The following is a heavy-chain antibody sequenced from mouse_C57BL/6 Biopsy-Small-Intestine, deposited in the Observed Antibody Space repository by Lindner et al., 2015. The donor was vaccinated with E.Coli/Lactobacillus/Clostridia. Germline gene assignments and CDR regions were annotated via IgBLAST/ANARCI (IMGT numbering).Heavy chain of an antibody. Sequence: VQLQESGPELVKPGASVKISCKASDYAFSSSWVNWVKQRPGKGLEWIGRIYPGNGDTNYNGKFRGKAALTADKSSSTAYMQLSSLTSEDSAVYFCARFGYGAMDYWGQGTSVTVSS. V-gene: IGHV1-82*01. J-gene: IGHJ4*01. CDR3: ARFGYGAMDY. CDR1: DYAFSSSW. D-gene: IGHD1-1*01. CDR2: IYPGNGDT.